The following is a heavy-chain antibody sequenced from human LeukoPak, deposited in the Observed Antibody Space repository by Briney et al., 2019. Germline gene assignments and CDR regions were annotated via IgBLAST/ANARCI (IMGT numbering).Heavy chain of an antibody. CDR2: ISGSGGST. CDR1: GFTVSSNY. D-gene: IGHD2-15*01. CDR3: AKGLLRFDY. Sequence: GGSLRLSCAASGFTVSSNYMSWVRQAPGKGLEWVSAISGSGGSTYYADSVKGRFAISRDNSKNTLYLQMNSLRAEDTAVYYCAKGLLRFDYWGQGTLVTVSS. J-gene: IGHJ4*02. V-gene: IGHV3-23*01.